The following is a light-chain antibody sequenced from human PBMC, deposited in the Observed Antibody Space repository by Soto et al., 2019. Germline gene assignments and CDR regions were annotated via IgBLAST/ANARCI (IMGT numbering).Light chain of an antibody. CDR1: SSNIGKNY. CDR2: DNT. CDR3: GTWDSGLSVLAASYV. J-gene: IGLJ1*01. V-gene: IGLV1-51*01. Sequence: AILTQPCSGAAAPGQNVTMSCSGSSSNIGKNYVSWYQHLPGTAPKLLIYDNTQRPSGISDRFSGSKSGTTATLAITGLQTGDEADYYCGTWDSGLSVLAASYVFGTGTKVTVL.